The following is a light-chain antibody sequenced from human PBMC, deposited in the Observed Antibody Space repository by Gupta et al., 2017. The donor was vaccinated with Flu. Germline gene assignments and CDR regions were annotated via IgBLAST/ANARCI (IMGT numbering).Light chain of an antibody. CDR1: QSINKY. CDR3: QQTDNTSWT. V-gene: IGKV1-39*01. J-gene: IGKJ1*01. Sequence: PYSLSASVGDRVTITCRASQSINKYVNWYQQKPGKAPKLLVYAASSVESGVPSRFSGSGSGTDFTLTISRLQPEDFATYYCQQTDNTSWTFGQGTKVEI. CDR2: AAS.